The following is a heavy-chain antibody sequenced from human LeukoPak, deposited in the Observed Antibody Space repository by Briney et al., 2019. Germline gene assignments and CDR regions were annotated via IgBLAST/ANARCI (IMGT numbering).Heavy chain of an antibody. D-gene: IGHD5-12*01. CDR2: IKQDGSEK. Sequence: PGGSLRLSCAASGFTFNSYWMSWVRQAPGKGLEWVANIKQDGSEKYYVDSVKGRFTISRDNAKNSLYLQMNSLRAEDTAVYYCAREEYSGYDYDGYWGQGTLVTVSS. CDR1: GFTFNSYW. J-gene: IGHJ4*02. CDR3: AREEYSGYDYDGY. V-gene: IGHV3-7*01.